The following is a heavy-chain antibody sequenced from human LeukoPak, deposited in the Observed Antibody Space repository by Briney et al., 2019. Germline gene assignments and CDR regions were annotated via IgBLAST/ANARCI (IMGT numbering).Heavy chain of an antibody. V-gene: IGHV1-2*02. D-gene: IGHD1-1*01. CDR2: INPNTGGT. CDR3: AREGAPQLSSYFDH. J-gene: IGHJ4*02. Sequence: ASVKVSCKASGSTFTAYYIHWVRPAPGQGLEWMGWINPNTGGTNFAQRFQGRVTMTRDTSINTAYMELSSLRSDDTAMYYCAREGAPQLSSYFDHWGQGTLVTVSS. CDR1: GSTFTAYY.